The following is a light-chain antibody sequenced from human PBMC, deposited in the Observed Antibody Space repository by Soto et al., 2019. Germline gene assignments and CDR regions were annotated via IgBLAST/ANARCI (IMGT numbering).Light chain of an antibody. J-gene: IGKJ5*01. Sequence: EIVMTQSPATLSVSPGERATLSCRASQSISTKVGWYQQRPGQAPRLLIYAASTRATGIPARFSGSGSGTEFTLTIRSLDSEDSAVYYCQQYNGWNLIRFGQGTRLEIK. CDR3: QQYNGWNLIR. CDR2: AAS. CDR1: QSISTK. V-gene: IGKV3-15*01.